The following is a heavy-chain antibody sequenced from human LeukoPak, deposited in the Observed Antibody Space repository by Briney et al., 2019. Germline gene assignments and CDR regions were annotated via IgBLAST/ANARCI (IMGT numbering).Heavy chain of an antibody. CDR1: GLTFRSYS. CDR2: ISSSSSYI. D-gene: IGHD2-2*01. CDR3: AREGTSLYYFDY. V-gene: IGHV3-21*01. Sequence: GGSLRLSCAASGLTFRSYSMNWVRQAPGKGLEWVSSISSSSSYIYYADSVKGRFTISRDNAKNSLYLQMNSLRAEDTAVYYCAREGTSLYYFDYWGQGTLVTVSS. J-gene: IGHJ4*02.